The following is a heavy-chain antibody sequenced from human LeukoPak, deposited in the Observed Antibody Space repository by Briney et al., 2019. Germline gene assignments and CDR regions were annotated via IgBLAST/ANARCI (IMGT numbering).Heavy chain of an antibody. CDR3: ARSQPYYYDSSGLFDY. D-gene: IGHD3-22*01. Sequence: GASLKISCKGSGYSFTSYWIGWVRQMPGKGLEWMGIIYPGDSDTRYSPSFQGQVTISADKSISTAYLQWSSLKASDTAMYYCARSQPYYYDSSGLFDYWGQGTLVTVSS. CDR2: IYPGDSDT. J-gene: IGHJ4*02. V-gene: IGHV5-51*01. CDR1: GYSFTSYW.